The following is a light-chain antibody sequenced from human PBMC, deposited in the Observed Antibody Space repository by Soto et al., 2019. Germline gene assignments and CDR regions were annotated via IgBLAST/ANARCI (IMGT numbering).Light chain of an antibody. J-gene: IGLJ1*01. V-gene: IGLV2-14*03. CDR2: GVS. CDR1: SSDVGGYNY. CDR3: TSYTSSSPLV. Sequence: QSALTQPASVSGSPGQSITISCTGTSSDVGGYNYVSWYQQHPGEAPKLMIYGVSYRPSGVSNRFSGSKSDNTASLTISGLQAEDESDYYCTSYTSSSPLVFGTGTKLTVL.